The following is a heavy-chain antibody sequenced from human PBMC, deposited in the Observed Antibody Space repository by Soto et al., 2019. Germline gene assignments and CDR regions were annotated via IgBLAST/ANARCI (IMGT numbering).Heavy chain of an antibody. Sequence: AASVKVSCKPSGYTFNTYYLHWVRQAPGQALEWMGVIHPSGGGTTYAQKFLGRVTVTRDTSTSTVFMELSSLRSDDTAVYYCARGGHIAVVTASFDYWGQGTLVTVSS. D-gene: IGHD2-21*02. J-gene: IGHJ4*02. CDR1: GYTFNTYY. V-gene: IGHV1-46*02. CDR3: ARGGHIAVVTASFDY. CDR2: IHPSGGGT.